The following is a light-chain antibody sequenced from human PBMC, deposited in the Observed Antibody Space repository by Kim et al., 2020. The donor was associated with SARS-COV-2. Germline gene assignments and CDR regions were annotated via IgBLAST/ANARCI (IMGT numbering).Light chain of an antibody. Sequence: SASVGDRVIITCRASQSNSMWLAWYQQKPGKAPKLLISKASSLQSGVPSRFSGSGSATDFTLTISNLQPEDFATYYCQQSFGSPYNFGQGTKLEI. J-gene: IGKJ2*01. CDR2: KAS. V-gene: IGKV1-5*03. CDR3: QQSFGSPYN. CDR1: QSNSMW.